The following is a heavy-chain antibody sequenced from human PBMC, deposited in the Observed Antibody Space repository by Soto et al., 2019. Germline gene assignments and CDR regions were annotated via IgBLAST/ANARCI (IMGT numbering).Heavy chain of an antibody. CDR1: GYTFTSYY. CDR2: INPSGGST. CDR3: AGQLELIGGYYYGMDV. D-gene: IGHD1-7*01. Sequence: ASVKVSCKASGYTFTSYYIHWVRQAPGQGLEWMGIINPSGGSTSYAQKFQGRVTMTRDTSTSTVYMELSSLRSEDTAVYYCAGQLELIGGYYYGMDVWGQGTTVTVSS. J-gene: IGHJ6*02. V-gene: IGHV1-46*01.